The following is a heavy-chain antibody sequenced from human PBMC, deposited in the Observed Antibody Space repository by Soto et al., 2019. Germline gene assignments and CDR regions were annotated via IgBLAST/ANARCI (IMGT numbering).Heavy chain of an antibody. CDR2: ISSSSSYI. J-gene: IGHJ3*02. D-gene: IGHD7-27*01. V-gene: IGHV3-21*01. CDR3: ARDTLTDDAFDI. Sequence: GGSLRLSCAASGFTFSSYSMNWVRQAPGKGLEWVSSISSSSSYIYYADSVKGRFTISRDNAKNSLYLQMNSLSAEDTAVYYCARDTLTDDAFDIWGQGTMVTVS. CDR1: GFTFSSYS.